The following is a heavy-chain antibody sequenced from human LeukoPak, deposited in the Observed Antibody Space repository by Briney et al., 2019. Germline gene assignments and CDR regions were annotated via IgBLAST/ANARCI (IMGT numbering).Heavy chain of an antibody. D-gene: IGHD5-18*01. CDR1: GGSFSGYY. CDR3: ARDPGYSYGYLRYWYFDL. Sequence: SETLSLTCAVYGGSFSGYYWSWIRQPPGKGLEWIGGINHSGSTNYNPSLKSRVTISVDTSKNQFSLKLSSVTAADTAVYYCARDPGYSYGYLRYWYFDLWGRGTLVTVSS. V-gene: IGHV4-34*01. J-gene: IGHJ2*01. CDR2: INHSGST.